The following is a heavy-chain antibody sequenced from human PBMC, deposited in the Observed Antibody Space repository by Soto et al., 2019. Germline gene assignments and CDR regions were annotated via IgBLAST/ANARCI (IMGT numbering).Heavy chain of an antibody. V-gene: IGHV3-11*01. CDR3: ARDGDSWSYYYYYYYGMDV. J-gene: IGHJ6*02. Sequence: GGSLRLSCAASGFTFSDYYMSWIRQAPGKGLEWVSYISSSGSTIYYADSVKGRFTISRDNAKNSLYLQMNSLRAEDTAVYYCARDGDSWSYYYYYYYGMDVWGQGTTVTVSS. D-gene: IGHD1-26*01. CDR1: GFTFSDYY. CDR2: ISSSGSTI.